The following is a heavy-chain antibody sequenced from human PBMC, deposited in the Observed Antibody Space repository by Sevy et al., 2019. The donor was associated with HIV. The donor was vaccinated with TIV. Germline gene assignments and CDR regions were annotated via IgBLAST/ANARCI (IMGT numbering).Heavy chain of an antibody. Sequence: GGSLRLSCAASGFTFSSYGMHWVRQAPGKGLEWVAFIRYDGSNKYYADSVKGRFTISRDNSKNTLYLQMNDLRAEDTAVYYCAKDYGDIGREPDYYYGMDVWGQGTTVTVSS. V-gene: IGHV3-30*02. J-gene: IGHJ6*02. CDR3: AKDYGDIGREPDYYYGMDV. CDR1: GFTFSSYG. D-gene: IGHD1-26*01. CDR2: IRYDGSNK.